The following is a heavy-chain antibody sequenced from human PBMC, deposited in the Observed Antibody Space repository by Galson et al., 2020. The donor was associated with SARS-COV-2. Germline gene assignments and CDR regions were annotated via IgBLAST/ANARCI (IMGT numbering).Heavy chain of an antibody. J-gene: IGHJ4*02. CDR1: GGSISSYY. CDR2: IYYSGST. Sequence: SETLSLTCTVYGGSISSYYWSWIRQPPGNGLEWIGYIYYSGSTNYNTSLKSRVTISVETSKKQFSLKLSSVTAADTAVYYCARGDYDSVTGYYSPNFDYWGQGTLVTVSS. CDR3: ARGDYDSVTGYYSPNFDY. V-gene: IGHV4-59*13. D-gene: IGHD3-9*01.